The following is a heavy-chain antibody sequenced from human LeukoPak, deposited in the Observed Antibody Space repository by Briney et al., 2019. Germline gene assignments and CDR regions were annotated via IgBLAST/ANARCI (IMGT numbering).Heavy chain of an antibody. CDR1: GFTFSDYY. V-gene: IGHV3-11*01. CDR3: ARAGQSDY. Sequence: GGSLRLSCAASGFTFSDYYMNWIRQAPGKGLEWVSSISGGSRTINYTDSVKGRFTTSRDNAKNSLFLQVNSLRAEDTAVYYCARAGQSDYWGQGTLVTVSS. J-gene: IGHJ4*02. CDR2: ISGGSRTI.